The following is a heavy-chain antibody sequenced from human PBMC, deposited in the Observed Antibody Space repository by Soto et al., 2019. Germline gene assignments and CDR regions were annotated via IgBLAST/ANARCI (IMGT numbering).Heavy chain of an antibody. CDR1: GFTFSRYD. V-gene: IGHV3-23*01. Sequence: PGGSLRLSCAASGFTFSRYDINWVRQAPGKGLEWVSVVSGSGGTSYYADSVKGRFIISRDNSKNTLYLQMNSLRAEDTALYYCAKMGYSSDWSWGQGTLVTVSS. J-gene: IGHJ5*02. CDR3: AKMGYSSDWS. D-gene: IGHD6-19*01. CDR2: VSGSGGTS.